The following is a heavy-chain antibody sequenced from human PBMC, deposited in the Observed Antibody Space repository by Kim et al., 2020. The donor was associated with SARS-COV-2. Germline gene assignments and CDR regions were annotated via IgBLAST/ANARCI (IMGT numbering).Heavy chain of an antibody. CDR1: GYSLSNLA. J-gene: IGHJ4*02. Sequence: ASVKVSCKVSGYSLSNLAMHWVRQAPGQGLEWMGGIDPIHGEKAYAEKFQGRVTITADTSTHTAHMELSSLRSDDTGVYYCATDCSDGLTRYWGQGTLVSVST. CDR2: IDPIHGEK. D-gene: IGHD2-21*01. V-gene: IGHV1-24*01. CDR3: ATDCSDGLTRY.